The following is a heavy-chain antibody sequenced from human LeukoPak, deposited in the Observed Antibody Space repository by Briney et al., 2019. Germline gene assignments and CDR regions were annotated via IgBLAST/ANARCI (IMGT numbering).Heavy chain of an antibody. CDR3: AKDRSCSSTSCYAYYYYYYGMDV. D-gene: IGHD2-2*01. J-gene: IGHJ6*02. V-gene: IGHV3-23*01. CDR1: GFTFSSYA. CDR2: ISGSGGST. Sequence: GGSLRLSCAASGFTFSSYAMSWVRQAPGKGLEWVSAISGSGGSTYYADSVKGWFTISRDNSKNTLYLQMNSLRAEDTAVYYCAKDRSCSSTSCYAYYYYYYGMDVWGQGTTVTVSS.